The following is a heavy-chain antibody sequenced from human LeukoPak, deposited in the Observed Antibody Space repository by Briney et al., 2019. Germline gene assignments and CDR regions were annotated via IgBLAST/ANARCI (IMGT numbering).Heavy chain of an antibody. CDR1: GFTFSNHW. CDR2: TRYDGSNK. J-gene: IGHJ2*01. D-gene: IGHD1-14*01. Sequence: GGSLRLSCAASGFTFSNHWMNWVRQAPGKGLEWVAFTRYDGSNKYYADSVKGRFTISRDNSKNTLYLQMNSLRAEDTAVYYCARGRKTGWYFDLWGRGTLVTVSS. V-gene: IGHV3-30*02. CDR3: ARGRKTGWYFDL.